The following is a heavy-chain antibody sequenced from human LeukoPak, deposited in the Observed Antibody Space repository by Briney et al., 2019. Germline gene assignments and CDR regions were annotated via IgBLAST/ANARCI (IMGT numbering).Heavy chain of an antibody. CDR1: GFTVSNYY. Sequence: GGSLRLSCAASGFTVSNYYMSWVRQAPGKGLEWVSVIYSDDRTYHADSVKGRFTISRDNAKNSLYLQMNSLRAEDTALYYCATYSGVHHKTFDDWGQGTLVTVSS. CDR2: IYSDDRT. CDR3: ATYSGVHHKTFDD. D-gene: IGHD1-26*01. V-gene: IGHV3-53*01. J-gene: IGHJ4*02.